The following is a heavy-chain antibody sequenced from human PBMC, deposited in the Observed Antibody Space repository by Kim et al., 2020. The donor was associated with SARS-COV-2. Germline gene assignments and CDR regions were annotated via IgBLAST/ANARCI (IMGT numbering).Heavy chain of an antibody. CDR1: GFTFNSYA. Sequence: GGSLRLSCETSGFTFNSYAMSWVRQAPGKGPEWIAYVGRSAARTYYAASVKGRFIISRDSATNSIHLQMDSLRAEDTALYYCARDHSSERDPLLASWG. D-gene: IGHD2-21*01. CDR2: VGRSAART. J-gene: IGHJ5*01. V-gene: IGHV3-48*03. CDR3: ARDHSSERDPLLAS.